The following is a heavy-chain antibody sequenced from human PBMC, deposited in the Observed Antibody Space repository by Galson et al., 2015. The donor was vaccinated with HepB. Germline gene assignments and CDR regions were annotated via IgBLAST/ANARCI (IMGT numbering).Heavy chain of an antibody. CDR3: ARDPLPTSNWGNGDAFDI. CDR1: GGTFSSYA. Sequence: SVKVSCKASGGTFSSYAISWVRQAPGQGLEWMGWINPNSGGTNYAQKFQGRVTMTRDTSISTAYMELSRLRSDDTAVYYCARDPLPTSNWGNGDAFDIWGQGTMVTVSS. CDR2: INPNSGGT. J-gene: IGHJ3*02. D-gene: IGHD7-27*01. V-gene: IGHV1-2*02.